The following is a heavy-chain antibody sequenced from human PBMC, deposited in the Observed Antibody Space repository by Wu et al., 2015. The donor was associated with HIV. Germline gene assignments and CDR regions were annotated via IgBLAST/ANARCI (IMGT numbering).Heavy chain of an antibody. CDR1: GAGFTSYA. J-gene: IGHJ3*02. V-gene: IGHV1-69*05. CDR2: INPLFGTT. D-gene: IGHD3-16*01. CDR3: ARIRHGYSDYGGKDAFDI. Sequence: QIQLIQSGAEVKKPGASVMVSCKASGAGFTSYAVSWVRQAPGQGLEWMGGINPLFGTTKHTQRFQDRVTFSTDESKTTVYMELSSLRFEDTAIYYCARIRHGYSDYGGKDAFDIWGQGTMVTVS.